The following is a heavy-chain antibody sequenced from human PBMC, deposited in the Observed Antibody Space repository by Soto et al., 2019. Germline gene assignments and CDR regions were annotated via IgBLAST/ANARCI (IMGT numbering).Heavy chain of an antibody. D-gene: IGHD2-2*01. Sequence: GGSLRLSCAASGFTFSSYWMHWVHQAPGKGLVWVSRINSDGSSTSYADSVKGRCTISRDNAKNTLYLQMNSLRAEDTDVYYCAREGGYCSSTSCYVRGDYYYYMDVWGKGTTVTVSS. J-gene: IGHJ6*03. CDR1: GFTFSSYW. CDR2: INSDGSST. V-gene: IGHV3-74*01. CDR3: AREGGYCSSTSCYVRGDYYYYMDV.